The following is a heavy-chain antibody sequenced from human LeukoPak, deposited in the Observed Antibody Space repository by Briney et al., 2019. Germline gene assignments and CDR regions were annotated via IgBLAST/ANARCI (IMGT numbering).Heavy chain of an antibody. V-gene: IGHV3-64*01. CDR3: ARDGVDTAMVRYYYYYMDV. CDR2: ISSNGGST. D-gene: IGHD5-18*01. Sequence: GGSLRLSCAASGFTFSSYAMHWVRQAPGKGLEYVSAISSNGGSTYYANSVKGRFTISRDNSKNTLYLQMGSLRAEDMAVYYCARDGVDTAMVRYYYYYMDVWGKGTTVTVSS. J-gene: IGHJ6*03. CDR1: GFTFSSYA.